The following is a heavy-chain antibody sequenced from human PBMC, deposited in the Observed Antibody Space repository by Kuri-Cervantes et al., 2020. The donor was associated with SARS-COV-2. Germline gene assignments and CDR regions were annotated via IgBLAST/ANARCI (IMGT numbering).Heavy chain of an antibody. V-gene: IGHV3-30*04. D-gene: IGHD3/OR15-3a*01. CDR2: VSYDGGTK. J-gene: IGHJ4*02. Sequence: GESLKISCEASGFTFVSHAMHWVRQAPGKGLEWVAVVSYDGGTKFYADSVQGGFTISRDNSKNTLYLQMNSLRVEDTAVYYCAMGRDFWTSYVDDSWGQGIRVTVSS. CDR1: GFTFVSHA. CDR3: AMGRDFWTSYVDDS.